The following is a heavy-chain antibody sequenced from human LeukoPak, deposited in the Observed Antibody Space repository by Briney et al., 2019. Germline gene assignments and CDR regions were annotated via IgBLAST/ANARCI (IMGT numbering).Heavy chain of an antibody. CDR3: ARRRVVAAAGTDYYYYMDV. V-gene: IGHV1-18*01. CDR1: GYTFTSYG. CDR2: ISAYNGNT. D-gene: IGHD6-13*01. Sequence: ASVKVSCKASGYTFTSYGISWVRQAPGQGLEWMGWISAYNGNTNYAQKLQGRVTMTTDTSTSTAYMELRSLRSDDTAVYYCARRRVVAAAGTDYYYYMDVWGKGTTVTVSS. J-gene: IGHJ6*03.